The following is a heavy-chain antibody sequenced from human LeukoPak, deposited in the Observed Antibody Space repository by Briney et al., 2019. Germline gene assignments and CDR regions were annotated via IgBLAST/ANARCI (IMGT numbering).Heavy chain of an antibody. CDR3: ARPFSGTNPMDV. J-gene: IGHJ6*02. CDR1: GHTFTNYW. V-gene: IGHV5-51*01. Sequence: NHGESLKISCKGSGHTFTNYWIGWVRQMPGKGVEWMGIIYPGDSDTKYSPSFQGQVTISADKAISTAYLQWRSLKASDTAIYYCARPFSGTNPMDVWGQGTTVIVSS. CDR2: IYPGDSDT. D-gene: IGHD1-7*01.